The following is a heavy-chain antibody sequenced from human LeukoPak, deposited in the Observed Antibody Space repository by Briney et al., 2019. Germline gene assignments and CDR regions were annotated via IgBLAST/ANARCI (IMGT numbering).Heavy chain of an antibody. CDR3: ARHGLYCSGGSCPFGH. CDR2: LYDTGSA. CDR1: GGSISSSSYY. Sequence: SETLSLTCTVSGGSISSSSYYWAWIRQPPGKGLEWIGSLYDTGSAYYNPSLKSRVTISVDTSKNQFSLKLSSVTAADTAVYCCARHGLYCSGGSCPFGHWGQGTLVTVSS. D-gene: IGHD2-15*01. J-gene: IGHJ1*01. V-gene: IGHV4-39*01.